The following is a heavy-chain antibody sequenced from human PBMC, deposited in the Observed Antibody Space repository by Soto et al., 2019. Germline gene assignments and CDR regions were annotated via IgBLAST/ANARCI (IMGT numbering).Heavy chain of an antibody. D-gene: IGHD6-19*01. J-gene: IGHJ4*02. V-gene: IGHV3-23*01. Sequence: LRLSCAASGFTFSILAMGWVRQAPGKGLEWVSVIDYTGGTTYYTDSVKGRFIISRDNSKKMLYLQMNSLRADDTAVYYCAKDASRTSGWYYFDYWGQGALVTVSS. CDR2: IDYTGGTT. CDR3: AKDASRTSGWYYFDY. CDR1: GFTFSILA.